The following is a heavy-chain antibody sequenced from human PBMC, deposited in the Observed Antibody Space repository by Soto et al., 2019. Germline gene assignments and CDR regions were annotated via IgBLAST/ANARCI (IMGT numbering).Heavy chain of an antibody. J-gene: IGHJ3*02. CDR2: ISYDGSNK. CDR1: GFTFSSYG. V-gene: IGHV3-30*18. D-gene: IGHD5-18*01. CDR3: AKADSSYGYGDDAFDI. Sequence: PGGSLRLSCAASGFTFSSYGMHWVRQAPGKGLEWVAVISYDGSNKYYADSVKGRFTISRDNSKNTLYLQMNSLRAEDTAVYYCAKADSSYGYGDDAFDIWGQGTMVTVSS.